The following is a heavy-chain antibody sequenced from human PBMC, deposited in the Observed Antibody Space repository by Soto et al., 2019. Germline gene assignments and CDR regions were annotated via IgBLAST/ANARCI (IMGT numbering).Heavy chain of an antibody. D-gene: IGHD1-26*01. CDR1: GFTFDDYA. J-gene: IGHJ6*02. CDR2: ISWNSGSI. Sequence: EVQLVESGGGLVQPGRSLRLSCAASGFTFDDYAMHWVRQAPGKGLEWVSGISWNSGSIGYADSVKGRFTISRDNAKNSLYLQMNSLRAEDTALYYCAKTIGSYGIDVWGQGTTVTVSS. V-gene: IGHV3-9*01. CDR3: AKTIGSYGIDV.